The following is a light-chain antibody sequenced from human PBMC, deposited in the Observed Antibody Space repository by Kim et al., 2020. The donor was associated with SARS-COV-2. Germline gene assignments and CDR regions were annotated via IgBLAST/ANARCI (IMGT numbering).Light chain of an antibody. CDR2: GAS. Sequence: VSPGERAPLSCRASQSVRNNLAWYQQTPGQAPRLLIYGASTRATGIPARFSGSGSGTEFTLIISSLQSEDFAVYNCQQYNNWPPFTFGQGPKLE. V-gene: IGKV3-15*01. CDR1: QSVRNN. J-gene: IGKJ2*01. CDR3: QQYNNWPPFT.